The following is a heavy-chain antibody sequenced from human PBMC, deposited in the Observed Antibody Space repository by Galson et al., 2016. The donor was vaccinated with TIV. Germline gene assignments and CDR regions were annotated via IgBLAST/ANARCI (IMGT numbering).Heavy chain of an antibody. CDR2: FFHPGAV. V-gene: IGHV4-38-2*02. D-gene: IGHD2-21*02. Sequence: TLSLTCTVSGYSINSHYFWAWLRQPPGKGLEWIGSFFHPGAVYYNPSLERRVTMSGDTSKNHFSLRLTSVAAADTAIYYCTRHIGGDFGDYVGQGILVTVSS. CDR3: TRHIGGDFGDY. J-gene: IGHJ4*02. CDR1: GYSINSHYF.